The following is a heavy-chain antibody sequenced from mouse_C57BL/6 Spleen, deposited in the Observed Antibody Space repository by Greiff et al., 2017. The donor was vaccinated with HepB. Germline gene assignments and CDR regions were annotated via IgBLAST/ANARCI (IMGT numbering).Heavy chain of an antibody. D-gene: IGHD2-4*01. CDR2: ISYDGSN. V-gene: IGHV3-6*01. Sequence: EVKLVESGPGLVKPSQSLSLTCSVTGYSITSGYYWNWIRQFPGNKLEWMGYISYDGSNNYNPSLKNRISITRDTSKNQFFLKLNSVTTEDTATYYCAREGDYDEFFDYWGQGTTLTVSS. J-gene: IGHJ2*01. CDR3: AREGDYDEFFDY. CDR1: GYSITSGYY.